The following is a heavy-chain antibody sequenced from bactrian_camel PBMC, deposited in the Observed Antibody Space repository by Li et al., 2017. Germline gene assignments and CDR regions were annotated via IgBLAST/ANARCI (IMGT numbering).Heavy chain of an antibody. J-gene: IGHJ4*01. CDR2: IESDGST. CDR3: ANGLGYCSGGYCYGPPRGG. Sequence: VQLVESGGGSVQAGGSLTLSCDASRYTFSAYCMGWSRQVPGKEREGVAGIESDGSTSYADSVKGRFTLSQDAAKSTLYLQMDSLKTEDTAMYYCANGLGYCSGGYCYGPPRGGWGQGTQVTVS. CDR1: RYTFSAYC. V-gene: IGHV3S9*01. D-gene: IGHD2*01.